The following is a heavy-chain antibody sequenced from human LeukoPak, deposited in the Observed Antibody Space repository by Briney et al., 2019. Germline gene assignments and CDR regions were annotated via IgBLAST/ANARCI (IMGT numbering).Heavy chain of an antibody. D-gene: IGHD4-17*01. V-gene: IGHV1-69*04. CDR1: GGTFSSYA. CDR3: AREDYGDSYGY. CDR2: IIPILGIA. Sequence: GSSVKVSRKASGGTFSSYAISWVRQAPGQGLEWMGRIIPILGIANYAQKFQGRVTITADKSTSTAYMELNSLRAEDTAVYYCAREDYGDSYGYWGQGTLVTVSS. J-gene: IGHJ4*02.